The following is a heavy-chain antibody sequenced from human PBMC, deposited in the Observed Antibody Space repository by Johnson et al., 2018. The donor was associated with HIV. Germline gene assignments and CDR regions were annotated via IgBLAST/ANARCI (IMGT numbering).Heavy chain of an antibody. J-gene: IGHJ3*02. CDR2: IKSKSDGGTT. Sequence: EVQLVESGGGLVKPGGSLRLPCAASGFTFSNAWMTWVRQAPGKGLEWVGRIKSKSDGGTTDYAAPVRGRFSIPRDDSKNTLYLQMNSLKTEDTAVYYCTTDWEYYYGAGRLDAFDMWGQGTMVTVSS. CDR1: GFTFSNAW. CDR3: TTDWEYYYGAGRLDAFDM. V-gene: IGHV3-15*01. D-gene: IGHD3-10*01.